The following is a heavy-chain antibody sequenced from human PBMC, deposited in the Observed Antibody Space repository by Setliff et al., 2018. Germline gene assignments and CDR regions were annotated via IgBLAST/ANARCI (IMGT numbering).Heavy chain of an antibody. CDR2: IFNDGST. Sequence: GGSLRLSCVVSGITISNNFWSWVRQAPGKGLEWVSIIFNDGSTYYADSVKGRFTISRDISTSTLYLHMNSLRAEDTAVYYCAKVGIFGGGYFDLWGLGTLVTVSS. V-gene: IGHV3-53*01. J-gene: IGHJ4*02. CDR3: AKVGIFGGGYFDL. D-gene: IGHD3-3*01. CDR1: GITISNNF.